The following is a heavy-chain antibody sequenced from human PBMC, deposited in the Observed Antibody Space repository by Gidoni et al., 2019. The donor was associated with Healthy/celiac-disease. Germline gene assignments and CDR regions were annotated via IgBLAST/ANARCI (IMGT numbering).Heavy chain of an antibody. Sequence: QLQLQESGPGLVKPSETLSLTCTVPGGSISRSSYYWGWFRQPPGKGLEWIGSIYYSGSTYYNPSLKSRVTISVDTSKNQFSLKLSSVTAADTAVYYCAGRTFMRYWGQGTLVTVSS. CDR3: AGRTFMRY. CDR2: IYYSGST. V-gene: IGHV4-39*01. D-gene: IGHD3-16*01. J-gene: IGHJ4*02. CDR1: GGSISRSSYY.